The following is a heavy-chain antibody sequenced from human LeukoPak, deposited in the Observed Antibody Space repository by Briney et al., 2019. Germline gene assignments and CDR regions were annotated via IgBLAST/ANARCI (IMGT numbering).Heavy chain of an antibody. CDR2: INPNSGGT. J-gene: IGHJ5*02. CDR1: GYTFTGYY. CDR3: AREYSGYDHSPVDP. D-gene: IGHD5-12*01. V-gene: IGHV1-2*02. Sequence: ASVKVSCEASGYTFTGYYMHWVRQAPGQGLEWMGWINPNSGGTKYAQNFQGRVTMTRDTSISTAYMELSSLRSDDTAVYYCAREYSGYDHSPVDPWGQGTLVTVSS.